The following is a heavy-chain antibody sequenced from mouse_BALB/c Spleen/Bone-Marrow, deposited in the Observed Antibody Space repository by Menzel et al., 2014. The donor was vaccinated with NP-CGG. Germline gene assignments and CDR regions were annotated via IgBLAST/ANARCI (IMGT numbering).Heavy chain of an antibody. D-gene: IGHD2-1*01. J-gene: IGHJ2*01. CDR3: AKRGNYGYFDY. Sequence: QVQLKQSGPSLVQPSQSLSITCTVSGFSLTSYGVHWVRQSPGKGLEWLGVIWRGGSTDYNAAFMSRLSLTKDNSKSQVFFKMNSLQADDTAIYYCAKRGNYGYFDYWGQGTTLTVSS. CDR2: IWRGGST. CDR1: GFSLTSYG. V-gene: IGHV2-5-1*01.